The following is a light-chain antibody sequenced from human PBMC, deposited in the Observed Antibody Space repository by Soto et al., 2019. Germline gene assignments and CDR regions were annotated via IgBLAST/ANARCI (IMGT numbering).Light chain of an antibody. J-gene: IGKJ4*01. V-gene: IGKV1-12*01. CDR3: KQSNSFPRT. Sequence: DIQMTQSPSFVSASVGDSVTITCRAIQAVSTWLAWYQQKPGGAPRLLIYAASTLQRGVPSRFSGSGSGTDFTLTIRSLXXXXXATYYCKQSNSFPRTFGGGTKVDIK. CDR2: AAS. CDR1: QAVSTW.